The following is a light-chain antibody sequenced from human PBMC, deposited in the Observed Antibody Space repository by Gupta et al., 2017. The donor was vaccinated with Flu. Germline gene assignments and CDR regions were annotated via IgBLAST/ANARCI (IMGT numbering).Light chain of an antibody. CDR2: DVT. CDR1: SSDVDLYNS. CDR3: RAYTTNILV. Sequence: QSALTQPASVSGSPGQSITISCTGTSSDVDLYNSFSWYQHYPDKAPELIIFDVTNRPSGVSARFSGSKSGNTASLTISGLQPEDDAYYYCRAYTTNILVFGRGTKLTVL. J-gene: IGLJ3*02. V-gene: IGLV2-14*03.